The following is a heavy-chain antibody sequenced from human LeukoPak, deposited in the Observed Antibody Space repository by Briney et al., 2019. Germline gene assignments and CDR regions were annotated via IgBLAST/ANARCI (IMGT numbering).Heavy chain of an antibody. V-gene: IGHV3-30*02. CDR3: ASDGRRSGSYSNHFDY. CDR1: GFSFSTSG. Sequence: GGCLRLSCAASGFSFSTSGMHWVRQAPGKGLEWVAFIRLDGSKTYYADSVKGRLTISRDNSMNTVFLQMSSLRVDDAALYYCASDGRRSGSYSNHFDYWGQGTLVTVSS. J-gene: IGHJ4*02. D-gene: IGHD3-10*01. CDR2: IRLDGSKT.